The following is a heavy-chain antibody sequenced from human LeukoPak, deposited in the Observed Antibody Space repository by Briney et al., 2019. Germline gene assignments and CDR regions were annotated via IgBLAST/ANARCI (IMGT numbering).Heavy chain of an antibody. CDR3: ARDGEYYDSSGSYFDY. CDR2: PNPSSGST. D-gene: IGHD3-22*01. CDR1: GYTFTTYY. J-gene: IGHJ4*02. Sequence: ASVKVSCKESGYTFTTYYMHWVRQAPGQGLEWMGIPNPSSGSTSYAQRFQGRVTMTRDTSTSTFYMELRSLKSEDTAVYYCARDGEYYDSSGSYFDYWGQGTAVTVSS. V-gene: IGHV1-46*01.